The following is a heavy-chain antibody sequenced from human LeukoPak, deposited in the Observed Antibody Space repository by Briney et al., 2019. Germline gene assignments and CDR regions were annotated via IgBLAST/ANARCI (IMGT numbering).Heavy chain of an antibody. V-gene: IGHV1-69*13. J-gene: IGHJ4*02. CDR3: ARGEHLAQSGSSYYLDY. D-gene: IGHD1-26*01. Sequence: SVKVSCKASGGTFSSYAISWVRQAPGQGLEWMGGIIPIFGTANYAQKFQGRVTITADESTSTAYMELSSLRSEDTAVYYCARGEHLAQSGSSYYLDYWDQVTLVIV. CDR1: GGTFSSYA. CDR2: IIPIFGTA.